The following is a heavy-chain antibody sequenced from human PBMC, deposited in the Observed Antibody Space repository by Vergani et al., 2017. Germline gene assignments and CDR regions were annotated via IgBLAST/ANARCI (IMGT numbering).Heavy chain of an antibody. V-gene: IGHV3-30*02. CDR1: GFTFSSYC. Sequence: QVQLVESGGGVVQPGGSLRLSCAASGFTFSSYCMHWVRQAPGKGLEWVAFIRYDGSNKYYADSVKGRFTISRDNSKNTLYLQMNSLRAEDTAVYYCAKFGSYGSGGDAFDIWGQGTMVTVSS. J-gene: IGHJ3*02. CDR3: AKFGSYGSGGDAFDI. CDR2: IRYDGSNK. D-gene: IGHD3-10*01.